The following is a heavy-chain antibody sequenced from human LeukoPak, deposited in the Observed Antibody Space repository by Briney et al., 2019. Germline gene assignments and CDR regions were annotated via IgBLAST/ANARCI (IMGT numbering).Heavy chain of an antibody. Sequence: GRSLRLSCAASGFTFSSYGMHWVRQAPGKGLEWVAVISYDGSSKYYADSVKGRFTISRDSSKNTLYLQMNSLRAEDTAVYYCAKDMCSSTSCYRAFDYWGQGTLVTVSS. V-gene: IGHV3-30*18. CDR1: GFTFSSYG. J-gene: IGHJ4*02. CDR2: ISYDGSSK. D-gene: IGHD2-2*01. CDR3: AKDMCSSTSCYRAFDY.